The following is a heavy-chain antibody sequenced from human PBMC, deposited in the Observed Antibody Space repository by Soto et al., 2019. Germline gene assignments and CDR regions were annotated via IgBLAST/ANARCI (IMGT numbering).Heavy chain of an antibody. D-gene: IGHD3-22*01. V-gene: IGHV1-58*01. CDR2: IVVGSGNT. J-gene: IGHJ5*02. Sequence: SVKVSCKASGFTFTSSAVQWVRQARGQRLEWIGWIVVGSGNTTYAKKFQERVTITRDMSTSTAYMELSSLRSEDTAVYYCAAIPASYDSSGSAPRWFDPWGQGTLVTVSS. CDR3: AAIPASYDSSGSAPRWFDP. CDR1: GFTFTSSA.